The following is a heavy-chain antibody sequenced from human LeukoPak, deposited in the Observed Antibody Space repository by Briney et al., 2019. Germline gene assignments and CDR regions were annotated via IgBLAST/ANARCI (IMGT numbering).Heavy chain of an antibody. Sequence: GGSLRLSCAASGFTFSSYAMSWVRQAPWERLQWVSGISDSGGNTYYADSVKGRFTISRDNSKATLLLHMSSLRVEDTAVYYCAKGDSAAWPESWVDHWGQGTLVTVSS. CDR3: AKGDSAAWPESWVDH. V-gene: IGHV3-23*01. CDR1: GFTFSSYA. D-gene: IGHD1-14*01. CDR2: ISDSGGNT. J-gene: IGHJ5*02.